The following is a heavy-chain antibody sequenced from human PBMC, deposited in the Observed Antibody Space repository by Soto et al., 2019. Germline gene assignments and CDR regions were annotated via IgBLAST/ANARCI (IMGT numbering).Heavy chain of an antibody. CDR1: GDSVSSNSAA. CDR3: ARDNYSSGWRLYYYYYGMDV. V-gene: IGHV6-1*01. CDR2: TYYRSKWYN. Sequence: PSQTLSLTCAISGDSVSSNSAAWNWIRQSPSRGLEWLGRTYYRSKWYNDYAVSVKSRITINPDTSKNQFSLQLNSATPEDTAVYYCARDNYSSGWRLYYYYYGMDVWGQGTTVTVSS. J-gene: IGHJ6*02. D-gene: IGHD6-19*01.